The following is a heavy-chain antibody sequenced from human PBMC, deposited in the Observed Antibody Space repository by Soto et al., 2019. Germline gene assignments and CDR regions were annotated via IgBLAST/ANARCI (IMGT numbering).Heavy chain of an antibody. CDR1: GFTFSSNE. D-gene: IGHD3-9*01. CDR3: ATAGLTGTA. CDR2: ISVSGSMR. V-gene: IGHV3-48*03. J-gene: IGHJ6*02. Sequence: GGSLRLSCAPSGFTFSSNEMNWVRQAPGKGLGWVSYISVSGSMRFYADAVRGRFTISRDNTKKMLYLQMNSLRVEDTALYYCATAGLTGTAWGQGTTVTVSS.